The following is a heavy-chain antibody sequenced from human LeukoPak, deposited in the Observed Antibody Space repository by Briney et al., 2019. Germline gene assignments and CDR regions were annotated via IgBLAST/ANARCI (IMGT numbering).Heavy chain of an antibody. Sequence: ASVKVSCKASGYTFTSYYMHWARQTPGQGLEWMGIINTSGGSTSYAQKFQGRVTMTRDTSTSTVYMELSSLRSGDTAVYYCAREGYDSSGYYYYFDYWGQGTLVTVSS. CDR1: GYTFTSYY. CDR3: AREGYDSSGYYYYFDY. D-gene: IGHD3-22*01. J-gene: IGHJ4*02. CDR2: INTSGGST. V-gene: IGHV1-46*01.